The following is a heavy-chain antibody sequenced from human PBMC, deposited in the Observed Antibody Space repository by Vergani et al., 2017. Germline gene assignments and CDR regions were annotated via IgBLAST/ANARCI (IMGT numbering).Heavy chain of an antibody. V-gene: IGHV1-46*01. Sequence: QVQLVQSGAEVKKPGASVKVSCKASGHTFTSYYMHWVRQAPGQGLEWMAIVSPGGGSTNYAQKFLGRVTMTRDTSTSTVYMELSSLRSEDTAVYYCARSRGWFGELSLYYFDYWGQGTLVTVSS. J-gene: IGHJ4*02. CDR3: ARSRGWFGELSLYYFDY. CDR2: VSPGGGST. D-gene: IGHD3-10*01. CDR1: GHTFTSYY.